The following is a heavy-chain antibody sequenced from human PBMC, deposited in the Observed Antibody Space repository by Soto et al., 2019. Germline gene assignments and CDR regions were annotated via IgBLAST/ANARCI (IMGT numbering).Heavy chain of an antibody. CDR1: GFTFSSYA. CDR2: ISYDGSNK. CDR3: ASDDYGHY. D-gene: IGHD4-17*01. J-gene: IGHJ4*02. Sequence: LRLSCAASGFTFSSYAMHWVRQAPGKGPEWVAVISYDGSNKYYADSVKGRFTISRDNSKNTLYLQMNSLRAEDTAVYYCASDDYGHYWGQGTLVTVSP. V-gene: IGHV3-30-3*01.